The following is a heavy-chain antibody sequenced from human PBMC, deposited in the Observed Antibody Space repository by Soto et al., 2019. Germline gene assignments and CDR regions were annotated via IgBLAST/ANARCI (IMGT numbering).Heavy chain of an antibody. CDR2: IWYDGSNK. CDR1: GFTFSPYG. V-gene: IGHV3-33*01. CDR3: ARALHGAYTFHYYGMDV. D-gene: IGHD3-16*01. Sequence: GGSLRLSCAASGFTFSPYGMHWVRQPPGKGLEWVALIWYDGSNKYYVDSVKGRFTISRDNPKSTLYLQMDSLRAEDTAVYYCARALHGAYTFHYYGMDVWGQGTTVTVSS. J-gene: IGHJ6*02.